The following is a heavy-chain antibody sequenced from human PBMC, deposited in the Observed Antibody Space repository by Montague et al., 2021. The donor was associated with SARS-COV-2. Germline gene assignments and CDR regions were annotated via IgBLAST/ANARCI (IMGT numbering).Heavy chain of an antibody. Sequence: SLRLSCAASGFTFSSYAMHWVRQAPGKGLEWVAVISYDGSNKYYADSVKGRFTISRDNSKNTLYLQMNSLRAEDTAVYYCARDLGFYGMDVWGQGTLVTVSS. J-gene: IGHJ6*02. CDR2: ISYDGSNK. CDR3: ARDLGFYGMDV. CDR1: GFTFSSYA. V-gene: IGHV3-30*04.